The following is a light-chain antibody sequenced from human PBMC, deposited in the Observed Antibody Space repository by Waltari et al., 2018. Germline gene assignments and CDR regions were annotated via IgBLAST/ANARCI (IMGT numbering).Light chain of an antibody. CDR1: SSAVWSGHL. CDR2: EDT. J-gene: IGLJ3*02. CDR3: CSYAASTISWV. Sequence: QSALTQPASVSESPGQSLTFSSTGPSSAVWSGHLVCGYQHHPGKAPKLMIYEDTKRPSGVSNRFSGSKSGNTASLTISGLQAEDEADYYCCSYAASTISWVFGGGTKLTVL. V-gene: IGLV2-23*01.